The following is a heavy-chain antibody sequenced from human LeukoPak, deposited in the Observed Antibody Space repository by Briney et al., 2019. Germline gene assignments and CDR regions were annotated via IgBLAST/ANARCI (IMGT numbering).Heavy chain of an antibody. V-gene: IGHV4-39*07. J-gene: IGHJ4*02. D-gene: IGHD1-7*01. Sequence: PSETLSLTCTVSGGSISGSSYYWGWIRQPPGKGLEWIGSIYYSGSTNYNPSLKSRVTISVDTSKNQFSLKLSSVTAADTAVYYCAMRRSNSYYFDYWGQGTLVTVSS. CDR1: GGSISGSSYY. CDR2: IYYSGST. CDR3: AMRRSNSYYFDY.